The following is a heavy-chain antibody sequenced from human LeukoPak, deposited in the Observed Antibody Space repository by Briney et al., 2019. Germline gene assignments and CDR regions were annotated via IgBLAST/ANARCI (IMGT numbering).Heavy chain of an antibody. CDR2: ISSSSSTI. CDR3: ARPWNYYYYYDTDV. J-gene: IGHJ6*02. V-gene: IGHV3-48*02. D-gene: IGHD1-1*01. Sequence: GGSLRLSCAASGFTFSSYSMNWVRQAPGKGLEWVSYISSSSSTIYYADSVKGRFTISRDNAKNSLYLQMNSLRDEDTAVYYCARPWNYYYYYDTDVWGQGTTVTVSS. CDR1: GFTFSSYS.